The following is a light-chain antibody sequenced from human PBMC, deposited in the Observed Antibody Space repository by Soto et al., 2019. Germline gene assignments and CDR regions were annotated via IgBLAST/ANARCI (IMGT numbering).Light chain of an antibody. Sequence: DIQMTQSPSTLSASVGDRVTITCRASQSISSWLAWYQQKPGKAPKVLIYDASTLESGVPSRFSGSGSGTEFTLTISSLQPDDFATYYCQQYITYSYTFGQGTRLEIK. CDR3: QQYITYSYT. CDR1: QSISSW. J-gene: IGKJ2*01. V-gene: IGKV1-5*01. CDR2: DAS.